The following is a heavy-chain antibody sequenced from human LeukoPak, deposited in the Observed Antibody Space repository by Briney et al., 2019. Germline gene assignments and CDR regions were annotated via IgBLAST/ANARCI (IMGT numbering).Heavy chain of an antibody. V-gene: IGHV3-7*03. D-gene: IGHD5-18*01. CDR3: ARASYSYGYSFDY. CDR2: IKQDGSEK. J-gene: IGHJ4*02. CDR1: GFTFSSYW. Sequence: GGSLRLSCVASGFTFSSYWMGWVRQAPGKGLEWVANIKQDGSEKYYVDSVKGRFTISRDNAKNSLYLQMNSLRAEDTAVYYCARASYSYGYSFDYWGQGTLVTVSS.